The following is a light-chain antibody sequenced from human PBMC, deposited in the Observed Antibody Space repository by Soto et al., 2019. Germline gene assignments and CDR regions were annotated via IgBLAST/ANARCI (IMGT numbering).Light chain of an antibody. J-gene: IGKJ1*01. Sequence: IMMSQSPATLSVSQGERATLSCKASQSVSSNLAWYQQKPGQAPRLLIYGASTRETGIPARFSGSGSGTEFTLTISSLQSEDFAVYFCQQYNNWPRTFGQGTKVDIK. V-gene: IGKV3-15*01. CDR1: QSVSSN. CDR3: QQYNNWPRT. CDR2: GAS.